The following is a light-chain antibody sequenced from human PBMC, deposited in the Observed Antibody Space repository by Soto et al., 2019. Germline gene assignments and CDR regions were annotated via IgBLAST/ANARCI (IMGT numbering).Light chain of an antibody. CDR3: SSYTGSSTYVV. V-gene: IGLV2-14*01. Sequence: QSALTQPASVSGSPGQSITISCTGTSSDVGGYNYVSWYQQHPGKAPKLMIYDVSNRPSGVSNRFSGSKSGNTASLTISGLQAEDEADYCCSSYTGSSTYVVFGGGTKLTVL. J-gene: IGLJ2*01. CDR2: DVS. CDR1: SSDVGGYNY.